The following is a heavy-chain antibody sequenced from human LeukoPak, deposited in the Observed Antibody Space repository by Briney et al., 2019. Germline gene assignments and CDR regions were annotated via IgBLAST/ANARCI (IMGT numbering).Heavy chain of an antibody. CDR1: GASINSYY. V-gene: IGHV4-4*07. CDR3: ATNSGDS. Sequence: MPAETLSLTCIVSGASINSYYWTWIRQPAGKGLEWIGRIYCGGSTMSKPSLKSRVTMSLDTSKNQFPLKLTSVTAADTAVYYCATNSGDSWGQGTLVTVSS. CDR2: IYCGGST. D-gene: IGHD4-23*01. J-gene: IGHJ5*01.